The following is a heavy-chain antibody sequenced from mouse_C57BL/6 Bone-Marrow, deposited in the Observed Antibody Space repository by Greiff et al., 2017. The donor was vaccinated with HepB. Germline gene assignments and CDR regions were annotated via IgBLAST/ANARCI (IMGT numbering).Heavy chain of an antibody. CDR2: ISSGSSTI. CDR1: GFTFSDYG. CDR3: ARPVTTVVAFDY. Sequence: EVKLVESGGGLVKPGGSLKLSCAASGFTFSDYGMHWVRQAPEKGLEWVAYISSGSSTIYYADTVKGRFTISRDNAKNTLFLQMTSLRSEDTAMYYCARPVTTVVAFDYWGQGTTLTVSS. V-gene: IGHV5-17*01. J-gene: IGHJ2*01. D-gene: IGHD1-1*01.